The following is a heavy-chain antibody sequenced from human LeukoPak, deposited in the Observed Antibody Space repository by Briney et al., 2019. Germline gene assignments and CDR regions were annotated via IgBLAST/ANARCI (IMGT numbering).Heavy chain of an antibody. CDR2: ISYDGSNK. Sequence: GGSLGLSCAASGFTFSSYGMHWVRQAPGKGVEWEAVISYDGSNKYYADSVKGRFTISRDNSKNTLYLQMNSLRAEDTAVYYCAKEQRSFEDYYYYYGMDVWGQGTTVTVSS. D-gene: IGHD3-9*01. V-gene: IGHV3-30*18. CDR3: AKEQRSFEDYYYYYGMDV. J-gene: IGHJ6*02. CDR1: GFTFSSYG.